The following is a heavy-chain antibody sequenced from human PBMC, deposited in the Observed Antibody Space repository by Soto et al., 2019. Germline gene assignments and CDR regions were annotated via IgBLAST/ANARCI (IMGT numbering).Heavy chain of an antibody. D-gene: IGHD6-19*01. V-gene: IGHV1-8*02. CDR1: GYTFTDYF. Sequence: GASVKVSCKASGYTFTDYFIHWVRQAPGQGLEWMGWMNPNSGNTGYAQKFQGRVTMTRNTSISTAYMELSSLRSEDTAVYYCARGDPAGYSSGWDKDGMDVWGQGTTVTVSS. CDR2: MNPNSGNT. J-gene: IGHJ6*02. CDR3: ARGDPAGYSSGWDKDGMDV.